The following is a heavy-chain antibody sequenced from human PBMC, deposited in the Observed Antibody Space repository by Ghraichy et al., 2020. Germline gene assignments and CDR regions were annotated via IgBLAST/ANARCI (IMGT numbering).Heavy chain of an antibody. D-gene: IGHD6-13*01. CDR3: ARGERARSPSFSWGSSKRAGLRPDY. CDR1: GGSFSGYY. CDR2: INHSGST. J-gene: IGHJ4*02. V-gene: IGHV4-34*01. Sequence: SETLSLTCAVYGGSFSGYYWSWIRQPPGKGLEWIGEINHSGSTNYNPSLKSRVTISVDTSKNQFSLKLSSVTAADTAVYYCARGERARSPSFSWGSSKRAGLRPDYWGQGTLVTVSS.